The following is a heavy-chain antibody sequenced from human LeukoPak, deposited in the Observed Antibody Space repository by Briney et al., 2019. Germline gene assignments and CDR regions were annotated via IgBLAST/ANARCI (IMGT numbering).Heavy chain of an antibody. Sequence: GGSLRLSCAASGFTFSSYAMSWVRQAPGKGLEWVSAISGSGGSTYYADSVKGRFTISRDNSKNTLYLQMNSLRAEDTAVYYCAKDQGITIFGVVKGAFDIWGQGTMVTVS. CDR1: GFTFSSYA. D-gene: IGHD3-3*01. J-gene: IGHJ3*02. CDR3: AKDQGITIFGVVKGAFDI. V-gene: IGHV3-23*01. CDR2: ISGSGGST.